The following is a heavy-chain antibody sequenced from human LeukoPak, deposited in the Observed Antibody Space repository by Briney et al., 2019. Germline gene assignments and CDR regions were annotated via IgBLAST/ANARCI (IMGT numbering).Heavy chain of an antibody. CDR2: IKQDGSEK. J-gene: IGHJ4*02. CDR1: GFSFDDYG. D-gene: IGHD6-19*01. CDR3: ARAFGWPLFDY. Sequence: GGSLRLSCAASGFSFDDYGMSWVRQAPGKGLEWVANIKQDGSEKYYVDSVKGRFTISRDNAKNSLYLQMNSLRAEDTAVYYCARAFGWPLFDYWGQGTLVTVSS. V-gene: IGHV3-7*01.